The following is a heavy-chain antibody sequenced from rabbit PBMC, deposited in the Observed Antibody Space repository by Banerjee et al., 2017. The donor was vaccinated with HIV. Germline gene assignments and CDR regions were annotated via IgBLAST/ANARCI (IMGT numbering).Heavy chain of an antibody. D-gene: IGHD2-1*01. V-gene: IGHV1S45*01. CDR3: ARGGYDENYFNL. Sequence: QQQLEESGGGLVKPGGTLTLTCKASGIDFSSDYYMCWVRQAPGKGLEWIGCIYTGSGHTYYASWAKGRFTISKTSSTTVTLQMTSLTAADTATYFCARGGYDENYFNLWGQGTLVTVS. CDR1: GIDFSSDYY. CDR2: IYTGSGHT. J-gene: IGHJ4*01.